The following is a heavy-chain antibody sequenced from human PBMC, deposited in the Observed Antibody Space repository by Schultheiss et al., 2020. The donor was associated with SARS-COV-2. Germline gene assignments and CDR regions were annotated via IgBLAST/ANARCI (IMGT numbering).Heavy chain of an antibody. V-gene: IGHV4-61*01. D-gene: IGHD3-10*01. CDR3: ARGATMIRGVTSRLCYFDY. CDR2: VYYSGYT. Sequence: SETLSLTCAVSGYSISSGYYWGWIRQPPGKGLEWIGYVYYSGYTNYNPSLKSRVTISVDTSKNQFSLKLISVTAADTAVYYCARGATMIRGVTSRLCYFDYWGQGTLVTVSS. J-gene: IGHJ4*02. CDR1: GYSISSGYY.